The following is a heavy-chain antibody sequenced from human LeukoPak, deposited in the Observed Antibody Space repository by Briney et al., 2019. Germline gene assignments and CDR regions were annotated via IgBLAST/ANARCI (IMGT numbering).Heavy chain of an antibody. J-gene: IGHJ4*02. CDR2: ISHDGSNK. D-gene: IGHD2-2*01. V-gene: IGHV3-30*03. CDR1: GFTFSSYG. CDR3: ARWYCGSNGCYYDC. Sequence: GRSLRLSCAASGFTFSSYGIHWARQAPGKGLEWVAVISHDGSNKFYADSVKGRFTISRDNSKNTLYLQMNSLRAEDTAVYYCARWYCGSNGCYYDCWGQGTQVTVSS.